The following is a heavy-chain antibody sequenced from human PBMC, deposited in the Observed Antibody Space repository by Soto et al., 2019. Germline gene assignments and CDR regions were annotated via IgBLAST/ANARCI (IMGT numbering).Heavy chain of an antibody. CDR1: GGSISSYY. J-gene: IGHJ4*02. CDR3: ARHAPGIRNIYLDY. CDR2: IYYSGST. D-gene: IGHD2-15*01. Sequence: SETLSLTCTVSGGSISSYYWSWIRQPPGKGLEWIGYIYYSGSTNYNPSLKSRVTISVDTPKNQFSLKLSSVTAADTAVYYCARHAPGIRNIYLDYWGQGTLVTVSS. V-gene: IGHV4-59*08.